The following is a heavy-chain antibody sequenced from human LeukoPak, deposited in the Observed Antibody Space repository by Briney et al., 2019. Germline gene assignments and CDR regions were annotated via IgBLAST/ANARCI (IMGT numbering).Heavy chain of an antibody. J-gene: IGHJ4*02. CDR2: IDWDDDK. CDR1: GFSLSTSGMC. CDR3: ARTLIRRDGYNFDY. Sequence: SGPTLVNPTQTLTLTYTFSGFSLSTSGMCVSWIRQPPGKALEWLARIDWDDDKYYGTSLKTRLTVSKDTSKNQVVLTMTNMDPVDTATYFCARTLIRRDGYNFDYWGQGTLVTVSS. V-gene: IGHV2-70*11. D-gene: IGHD5-24*01.